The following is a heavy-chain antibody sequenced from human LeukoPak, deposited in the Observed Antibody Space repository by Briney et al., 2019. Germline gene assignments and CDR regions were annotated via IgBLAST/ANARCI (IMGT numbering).Heavy chain of an antibody. CDR2: SRDKGNRYTT. J-gene: IGHJ4*02. D-gene: IGHD6-6*01. CDR3: TRLGIAPRDFDY. Sequence: QAGGSLRLSCAASGFTFSSYSMNWVRQAPGKGLEWVGRSRDKGNRYTTAYAASVRGRFTISRDDSKNSLYLQMNSLKIEDTAVYYCTRLGIAPRDFDYWGQGTLVTVSS. V-gene: IGHV3-72*01. CDR1: GFTFSSYS.